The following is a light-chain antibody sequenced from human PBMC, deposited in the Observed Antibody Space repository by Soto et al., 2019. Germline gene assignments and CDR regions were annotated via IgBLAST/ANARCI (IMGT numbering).Light chain of an antibody. CDR2: DTF. CDR3: QQRGNWPPGFT. CDR1: QSVSIH. V-gene: IGKV3-11*01. Sequence: EIVLTQSPATLSLSPGERATLSCRASQSVSIHLAWYQQKGGQAPRLLIYDTFNRATGIPARFSGSGSGTDLTLTISSLETEDSAVYYCQQRGNWPPGFTFGPGTKVDIK. J-gene: IGKJ3*01.